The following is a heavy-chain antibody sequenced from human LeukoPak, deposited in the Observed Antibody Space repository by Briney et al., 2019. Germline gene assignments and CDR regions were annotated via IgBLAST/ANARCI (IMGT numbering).Heavy chain of an antibody. CDR1: GYTFTGYY. V-gene: IGHV1-2*02. D-gene: IGHD5-18*01. CDR3: AREVDTARGYYYYMDV. J-gene: IGHJ6*03. Sequence: ASVKVSCKASGYTFTGYYMRWVRQAPGQGLEWMGWINPNSGGTNYAQKFQGRVTMTGDTSISTAYMELSSLRSEDTAVYYCAREVDTARGYYYYMDVWGKGTTVTVSS. CDR2: INPNSGGT.